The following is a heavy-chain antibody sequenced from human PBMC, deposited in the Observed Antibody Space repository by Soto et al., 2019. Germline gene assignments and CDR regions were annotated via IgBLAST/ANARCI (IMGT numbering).Heavy chain of an antibody. V-gene: IGHV1-24*01. CDR1: GYTLTELS. CDR3: ETVSPYYDSSGYSNWFDP. CDR2: FDPEDGET. J-gene: IGHJ5*02. Sequence: ASVKVSCKVSGYTLTELSMHWVRQAPGKGLEWMGGFDPEDGETIYAQKFQGRVTMTEDTSTDTAYMELSSLRSEDTAVYYCETVSPYYDSSGYSNWFDPWGQGTLVTVSS. D-gene: IGHD3-22*01.